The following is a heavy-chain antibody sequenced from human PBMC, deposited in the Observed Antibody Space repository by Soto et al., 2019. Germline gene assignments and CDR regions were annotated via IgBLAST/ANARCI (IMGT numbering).Heavy chain of an antibody. V-gene: IGHV4-31*03. D-gene: IGHD3-22*01. CDR3: ARGGYYYENSGQNAYDD. Sequence: SETLSLTCIVSGGSISSGGYYWSWIRQHPGKGLEWIGYIYYGGSTYYNPSLKSRATISGDTSKNQFSLKLSSVTAADTAVYYCARGGYYYENSGQNAYDDWGQGILVTVPQ. CDR2: IYYGGST. CDR1: GGSISSGGYY. J-gene: IGHJ4*01.